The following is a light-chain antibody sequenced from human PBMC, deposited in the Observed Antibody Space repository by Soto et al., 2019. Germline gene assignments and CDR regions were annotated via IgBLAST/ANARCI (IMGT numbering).Light chain of an antibody. J-gene: IGKJ4*01. CDR3: QQRSNWLT. CDR1: QSVSSN. Sequence: EIVMTQSPATLSVSPGERATLSCRASQSVSSNLAWYQQKPGQAPRLLIYGESTRATGIPARFSGSGSGTEFTLTISSLQSEDFAIYYCQQRSNWLTFGGGTKVDIK. V-gene: IGKV3-15*01. CDR2: GES.